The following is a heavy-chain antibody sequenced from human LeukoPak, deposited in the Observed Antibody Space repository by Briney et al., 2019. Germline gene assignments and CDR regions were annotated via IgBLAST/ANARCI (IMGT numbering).Heavy chain of an antibody. CDR3: LYGGNSGDWVY. V-gene: IGHV4-4*02. D-gene: IGHD4-23*01. CDR1: GGSISSGNW. J-gene: IGHJ4*02. CDR2: ILHSGST. Sequence: KPSGTLSLTCAVSGGSISSGNWWSWVRQPPGKGLEWIGEILHSGSTNYNPSLKSRVTMSVDKSKNQFSLKLNSVTAADTAVYYCLYGGNSGDWVYWGQGTLVTVSS.